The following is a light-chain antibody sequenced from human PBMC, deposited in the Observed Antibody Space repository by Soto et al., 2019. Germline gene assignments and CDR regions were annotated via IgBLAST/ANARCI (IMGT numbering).Light chain of an antibody. Sequence: VLTQSPDTLSLSPGERATVSCRASQSVASLYLAWYQQKPGQAPRLLIYGASTRATGIPDRFSGSESGTDFTLTISRLEPEDFVVYYCQQYGNSPFTFGQGTRLEIK. V-gene: IGKV3-20*01. CDR3: QQYGNSPFT. CDR2: GAS. CDR1: QSVASLY. J-gene: IGKJ5*01.